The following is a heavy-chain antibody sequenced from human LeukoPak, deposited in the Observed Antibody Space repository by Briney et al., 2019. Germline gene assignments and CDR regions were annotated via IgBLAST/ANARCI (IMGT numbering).Heavy chain of an antibody. V-gene: IGHV3-30*18. Sequence: GGSLRLSCAASGFTFSSYGMHWVRQAPGKGLEWVAVISYDGSNKYYADSVKGRFTISRDNSKNTLYLQMNSLRLEDTAVYYCAKGGGRFHLPFDPWGQGTLVSVSS. D-gene: IGHD3-16*01. J-gene: IGHJ5*02. CDR3: AKGGGRFHLPFDP. CDR1: GFTFSSYG. CDR2: ISYDGSNK.